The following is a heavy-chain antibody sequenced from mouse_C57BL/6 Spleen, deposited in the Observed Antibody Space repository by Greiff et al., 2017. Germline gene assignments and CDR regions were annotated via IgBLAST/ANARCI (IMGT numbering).Heavy chain of an antibody. Sequence: KESCKASGYTFTSYWMHWVKQRPIQGLEWIGNIDPSDSETHYNQKFKDKATLTVDKSSSTAYMQLSSLTSEDSAVYYCASSGGNYPYYFDYWGQGTTLTVSS. D-gene: IGHD2-1*01. CDR1: GYTFTSYW. J-gene: IGHJ2*01. CDR3: ASSGGNYPYYFDY. V-gene: IGHV1-52*01. CDR2: IDPSDSET.